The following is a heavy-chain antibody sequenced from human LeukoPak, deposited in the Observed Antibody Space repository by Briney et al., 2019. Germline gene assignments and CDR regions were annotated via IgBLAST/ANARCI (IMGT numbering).Heavy chain of an antibody. CDR2: IYSGGST. J-gene: IGHJ3*02. CDR1: GFTVSSNY. D-gene: IGHD3-22*01. CDR3: AKHYYTSGYYGALDI. V-gene: IGHV3-66*01. Sequence: GGSLRLSCAASGFTVSSNYMSWVRQAPGKGLEWVSVIYSGGSTYYADSVKGGFTISRDNSKNTLYLQMNSLRAEDTAVYYCAKHYYTSGYYGALDIWGQGTTVTVPA.